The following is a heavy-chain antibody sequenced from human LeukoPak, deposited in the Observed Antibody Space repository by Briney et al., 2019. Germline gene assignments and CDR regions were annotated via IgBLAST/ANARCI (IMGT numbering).Heavy chain of an antibody. CDR2: INHSGST. J-gene: IGHJ3*02. CDR1: GGSFSGYY. V-gene: IGHV4-34*01. D-gene: IGHD3-22*01. CDR3: ARTVYYYDSSGYPRRDAFDI. Sequence: KPSETLSLTCAVYGGSFSGYYWSWIRQPPGKGLEWIGEINHSGSTNYNPSLKSRVTISVDTSKNQFSLKLSSVTAADTAVYYCARTVYYYDSSGYPRRDAFDIWGQGTMVTVSS.